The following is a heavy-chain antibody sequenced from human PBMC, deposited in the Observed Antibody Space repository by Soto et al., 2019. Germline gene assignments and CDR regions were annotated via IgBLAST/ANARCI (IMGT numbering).Heavy chain of an antibody. CDR2: VRGKTTNFAT. V-gene: IGHV3-73*01. Sequence: SLKISCAASGFTFSDSALHWVRQAPGKGLEWVGRVRGKTTNFATAYAASVNGRFTISRDDSKNTAYLQMNSLKTEDTAVYYCTSYNSVSNPGFDIWGQGTMVTVSS. CDR3: TSYNSVSNPGFDI. J-gene: IGHJ3*02. CDR1: GFTFSDSA. D-gene: IGHD6-19*01.